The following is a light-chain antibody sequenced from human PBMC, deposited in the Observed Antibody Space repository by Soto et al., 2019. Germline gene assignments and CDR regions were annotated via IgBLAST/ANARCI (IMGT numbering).Light chain of an antibody. CDR3: QKYNGAPRT. CDR2: AAS. Sequence: DIQMTQSPSSLSASVGDRVTITCRANQGISNYLAWYQQKPGKAPKLLIYAASTLQSGVPSRFSGSGFGTDFTLTISSLQPEDVATYYWQKYNGAPRTFGQGTKVEIK. V-gene: IGKV1-27*01. J-gene: IGKJ1*01. CDR1: QGISNY.